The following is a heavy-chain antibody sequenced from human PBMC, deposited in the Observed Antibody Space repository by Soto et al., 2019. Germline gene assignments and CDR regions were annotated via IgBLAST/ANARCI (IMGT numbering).Heavy chain of an antibody. CDR1: GGSFSGYY. Sequence: SETLSLTCAVYGGSFSGYYWSWIRQPPGKGLEWIGEINHSGSTNYNPSLKSRVTISVDTSKNQFSLKLSSVTAADTAVYYCARGLTPYSSGWYDYWGQGTLVTVSS. J-gene: IGHJ4*02. CDR2: INHSGST. V-gene: IGHV4-34*01. CDR3: ARGLTPYSSGWYDY. D-gene: IGHD6-19*01.